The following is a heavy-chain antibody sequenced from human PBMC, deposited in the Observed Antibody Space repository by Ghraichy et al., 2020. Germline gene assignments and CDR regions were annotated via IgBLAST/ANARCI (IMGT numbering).Heavy chain of an antibody. J-gene: IGHJ1*01. CDR2: INHDGDTT. D-gene: IGHD2-15*01. Sequence: GEALNISCAASGFAFRTYWMHWVRQAPGKGLEWVSRINHDGDTTTYADSARGRFTISRDNPNKLVYPQMSSLRAEDTAVYFCARGGSGYCSGVSGYWGEFWGQGTLVTVSS. CDR1: GFAFRTYW. CDR3: ARGGSGYCSGVSGYWGEF. V-gene: IGHV3-74*01.